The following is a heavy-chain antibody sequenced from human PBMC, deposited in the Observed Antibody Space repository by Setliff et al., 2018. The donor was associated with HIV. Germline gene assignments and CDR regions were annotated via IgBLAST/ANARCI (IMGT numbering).Heavy chain of an antibody. CDR2: IYHSGST. V-gene: IGHV4-38-2*02. Sequence: SETLSLTCSVSGYSISSGYYWGWIRQPPGKGLEWIGSIYHSGSTYYNPSLKSRVTISVDTSKNQFSLKLSSVTAADTAVYYCARDDSSGWHFYYYYGMDVWGQGTTVTVSS. D-gene: IGHD6-19*01. CDR1: GYSISSGYY. J-gene: IGHJ6*02. CDR3: ARDDSSGWHFYYYYGMDV.